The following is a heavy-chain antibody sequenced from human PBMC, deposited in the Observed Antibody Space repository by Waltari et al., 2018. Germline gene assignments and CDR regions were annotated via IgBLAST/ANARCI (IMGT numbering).Heavy chain of an antibody. J-gene: IGHJ4*02. V-gene: IGHV1-69-2*01. D-gene: IGHD3-10*01. Sequence: EVQLVQSGAEVKQPGATVKISCKASGHTFLDYFMHWVQQAPGKGLEWVGRIDPEDGETVYAEKFQGRVTITADTSTDTSYLELSSLRSDDTAVYYCAPLPGGSGQTFDYWGQGTLLTVSS. CDR3: APLPGGSGQTFDY. CDR1: GHTFLDYF. CDR2: IDPEDGET.